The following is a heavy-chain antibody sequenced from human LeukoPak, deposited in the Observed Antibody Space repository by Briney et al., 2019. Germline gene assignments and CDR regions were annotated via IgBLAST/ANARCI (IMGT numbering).Heavy chain of an antibody. J-gene: IGHJ4*02. CDR1: GGSISSSSYY. D-gene: IGHD6-19*01. CDR2: IFYSGNT. V-gene: IGHV4-39*02. Sequence: SETLSLTCTVSGGSISSSSYYWGWIRQPPGKGLEWIGIIFYSGNTYYNASLKSRVTISVDTSKNHFSLKLSSVTSADTAVYYCARRSSGGGLFDYWGQGTLVTVSS. CDR3: ARRSSGGGLFDY.